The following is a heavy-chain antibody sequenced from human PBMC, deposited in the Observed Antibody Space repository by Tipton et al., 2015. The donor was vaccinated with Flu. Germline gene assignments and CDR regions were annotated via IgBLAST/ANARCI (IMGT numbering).Heavy chain of an antibody. J-gene: IGHJ4*02. CDR3: ARDYFTVMKGGSADY. D-gene: IGHD4-17*01. V-gene: IGHV1-69*17. Sequence: QSGAEVKKPGSSVTVSCKASGDTFRKYAISWVRQAPGQGLEWMGGIVCIFGIPNYAQKFQGRVAMTTDTSTSTAYLDLRSLRSDDTAIYYCARDYFTVMKGGSADYWGQGTLVTVSS. CDR1: GDTFRKYA. CDR2: IVCIFGIP.